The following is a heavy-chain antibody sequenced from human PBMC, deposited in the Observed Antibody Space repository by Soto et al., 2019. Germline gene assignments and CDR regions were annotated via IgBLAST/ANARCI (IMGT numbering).Heavy chain of an antibody. CDR3: ATQGERVGYCSGGSCLQRYNWFDP. J-gene: IGHJ5*02. CDR1: GYTLTELS. V-gene: IGHV1-24*01. D-gene: IGHD2-15*01. Sequence: ASVRVSCKVSGYTLTELSMHWLRQAPGKGLERMGGFDPEDGETIYAQKFQGRVTMTEDTSTDTAYMELSSLRSEDTAVYYCATQGERVGYCSGGSCLQRYNWFDPWGQGTLVTVSS. CDR2: FDPEDGET.